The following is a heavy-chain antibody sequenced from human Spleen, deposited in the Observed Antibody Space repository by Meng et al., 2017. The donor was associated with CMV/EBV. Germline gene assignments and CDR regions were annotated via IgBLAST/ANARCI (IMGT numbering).Heavy chain of an antibody. Sequence: GESLKISCVASGFTFSSSWMSWVRRAPGKGLEWVATIKHDGSEKHRGDSAKGRFTISRDNAKNSLFLQMDSLRAEDTAVYYCANSGLAGGARWGQGTLVTVSS. CDR3: ANSGLAGGAR. V-gene: IGHV3-7*01. D-gene: IGHD2-21*01. J-gene: IGHJ4*02. CDR2: IKHDGSEK. CDR1: GFTFSSSW.